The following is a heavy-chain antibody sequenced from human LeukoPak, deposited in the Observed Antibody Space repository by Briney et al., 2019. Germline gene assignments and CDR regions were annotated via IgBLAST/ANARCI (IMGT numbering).Heavy chain of an antibody. CDR1: GYTFTGDY. CDR2: INTNSGGT. CDR3: ARGRTGYMDV. Sequence: ASVKVSCKASGYTFTGDYMHWVRQAPGQGLEWRGRINTNSGGTNYAQKFQGRITMTRDTSISTAYMELSRLRSDDTAEYYCARGRTGYMDVWGKGTTVTVSS. J-gene: IGHJ6*03. D-gene: IGHD3/OR15-3a*01. V-gene: IGHV1-2*06.